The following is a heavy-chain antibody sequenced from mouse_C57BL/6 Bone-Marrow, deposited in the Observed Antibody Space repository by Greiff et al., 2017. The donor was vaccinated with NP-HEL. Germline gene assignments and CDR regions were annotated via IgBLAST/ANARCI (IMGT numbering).Heavy chain of an antibody. CDR3: AKNIPITTVVATRDYAMDY. CDR1: GFSLTSYG. V-gene: IGHV2-5*01. Sequence: VKVVESGPGLVQPSQSLSITCTVSGFSLTSYGVHWVRQSPGKGLEWLGVIWRGGSTDYNAAFMSRLSITKDNSKSQVFFKINSLQADDTAIYYCAKNIPITTVVATRDYAMDYWGQGTSVTVSS. J-gene: IGHJ4*01. D-gene: IGHD1-1*01. CDR2: IWRGGST.